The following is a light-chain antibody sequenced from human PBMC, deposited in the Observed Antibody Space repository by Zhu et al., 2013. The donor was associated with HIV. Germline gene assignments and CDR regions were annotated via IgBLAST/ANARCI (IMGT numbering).Light chain of an antibody. J-gene: IGKJ2*04. CDR2: GVS. V-gene: IGKV3-11*01. Sequence: EIVLTQSPGTLSLSPGDRATLSCRASQSVTGVYLAWYQQKPGQAPRLLIYGVSHRATGIPARFSGSGSGTDFTLTISSLEPEDFAVYYCQQRTNWPQCSFGQGTKLEIK. CDR1: QSVTGVY. CDR3: QQRTNWPQCS.